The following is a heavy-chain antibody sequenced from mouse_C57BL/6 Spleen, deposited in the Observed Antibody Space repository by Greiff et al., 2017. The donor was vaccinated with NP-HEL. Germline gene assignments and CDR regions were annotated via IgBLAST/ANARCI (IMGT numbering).Heavy chain of an antibody. CDR2: ISYDGSN. CDR1: GYSITSGYY. Sequence: EVQRVESGPGLVKPSQSLSLTCSVTGYSITSGYYWNWFRQFPGNKLEWMGYISYDGSNNYNPSLKNRISITRDTSKNQFFLKLNSVTTEDTATYYCVREGPYYSNYALGFAYWGQGTLVTVSA. J-gene: IGHJ3*01. D-gene: IGHD2-5*01. CDR3: VREGPYYSNYALGFAY. V-gene: IGHV3-6*01.